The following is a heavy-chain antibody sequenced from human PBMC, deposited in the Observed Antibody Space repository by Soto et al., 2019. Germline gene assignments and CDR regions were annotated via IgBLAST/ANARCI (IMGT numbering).Heavy chain of an antibody. CDR1: GFTFSSYA. V-gene: IGHV3-23*01. CDR2: ISADGGRT. CDR3: SQDPRISGIDY. D-gene: IGHD1-20*01. Sequence: EVQLLESGGGLVQPGGSLRLSCGASGFTFSSYAMSWVRQAPGKAPEWVSGISADGGRTDYADSVRGRFTMSRDNSKNTVYLQMNSLRAEDTADYYCSQDPRISGIDYWGQGTLVTVSS. J-gene: IGHJ4*02.